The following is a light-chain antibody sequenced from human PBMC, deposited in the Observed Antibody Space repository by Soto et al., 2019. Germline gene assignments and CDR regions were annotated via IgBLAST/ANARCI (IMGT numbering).Light chain of an antibody. CDR2: AAS. J-gene: IGKJ3*01. CDR1: QGIRNY. V-gene: IGKV1-27*01. Sequence: DIQMTQSLSSLSASVGDRVPISCRATQGIRNYLAWYQQKREKAPRLLIYAASSLQSGVSFRFTGSGSGTDFTLTISSLQPEDVATYYCQNYNWPPFTFGPGTKVDLK. CDR3: QNYNWPPFT.